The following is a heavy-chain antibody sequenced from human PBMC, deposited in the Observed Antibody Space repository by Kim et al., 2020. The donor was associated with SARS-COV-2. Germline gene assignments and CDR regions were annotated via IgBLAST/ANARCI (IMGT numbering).Heavy chain of an antibody. J-gene: IGHJ6*02. D-gene: IGHD4-17*01. V-gene: IGHV4-34*01. Sequence: LKSRVTISVDTSKNQFSLKLSSVTAADTAVYYCARGGAVTTSYYYYGMDVWGQGTTVTVSS. CDR3: ARGGAVTTSYYYYGMDV.